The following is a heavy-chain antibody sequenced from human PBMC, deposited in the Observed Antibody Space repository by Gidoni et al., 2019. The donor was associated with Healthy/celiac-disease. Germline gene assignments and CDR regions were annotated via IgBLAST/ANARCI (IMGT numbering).Heavy chain of an antibody. CDR1: GGSFSGYY. Sequence: QVQLQQWGAGLLKPSETLSLTCAVYGGSFSGYYWSWIRQPPGKGLEWIGEINHSGSTNYNPSLKSRVTISVDTSKNQFSLKLSSVTAADTAVYYCARGDDRLGAHDSFGDYWGQGTLVTVSS. D-gene: IGHD3-16*01. CDR3: ARGDDRLGAHDSFGDY. J-gene: IGHJ4*02. V-gene: IGHV4-34*01. CDR2: INHSGST.